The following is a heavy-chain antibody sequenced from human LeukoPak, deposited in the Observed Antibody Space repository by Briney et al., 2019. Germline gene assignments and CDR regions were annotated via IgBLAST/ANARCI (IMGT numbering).Heavy chain of an antibody. CDR1: GGTFSWYA. CDR2: IIPIFGTA. Sequence: ASVKVSCKASGGTFSWYAISELRQAPGQGLEWMGRIIPIFGTANYAQKFQGRVTITADKSTSTAYMALSSLRSEDTAVYYCERGGPSGYPVGWGQGTLVTVSS. CDR3: ERGGPSGYPVG. D-gene: IGHD5-12*01. J-gene: IGHJ4*02. V-gene: IGHV1-69*06.